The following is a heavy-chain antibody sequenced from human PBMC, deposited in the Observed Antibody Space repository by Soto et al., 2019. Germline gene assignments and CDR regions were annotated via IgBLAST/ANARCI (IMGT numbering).Heavy chain of an antibody. CDR1: GFSLSNAGLG. V-gene: IGHV2-26*04. D-gene: IGHD6-13*01. Sequence: QVTVKESGPVLVKPTETPTLTCTVSGFSLSNAGLGVSWIRQPPGKALEWLAHIFSNDEKSYSTSLKSRLTISXDXXKSQVVLIMTNMDPVDTATYYCASTYSTSWYWFDPWGQGTLVTVSS. CDR3: ASTYSTSWYWFDP. J-gene: IGHJ5*02. CDR2: IFSNDEK.